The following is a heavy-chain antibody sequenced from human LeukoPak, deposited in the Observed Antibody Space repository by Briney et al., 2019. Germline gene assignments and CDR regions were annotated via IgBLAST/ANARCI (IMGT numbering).Heavy chain of an antibody. Sequence: GGSLRLSCAASGFTFSRYSMNWVRQAPGKGLEWVANIKQDGSEKYYVDSVKGRFTISRDNAKNSLYLQMNSLRAEDTAVYYCARAGCGGDCYLGAEYFQHWGQGTLVTVSS. D-gene: IGHD2-21*02. CDR3: ARAGCGGDCYLGAEYFQH. J-gene: IGHJ1*01. CDR1: GFTFSRYS. V-gene: IGHV3-7*05. CDR2: IKQDGSEK.